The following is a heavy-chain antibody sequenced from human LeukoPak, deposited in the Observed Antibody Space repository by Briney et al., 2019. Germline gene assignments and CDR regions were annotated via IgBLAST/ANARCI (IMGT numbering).Heavy chain of an antibody. D-gene: IGHD5-18*01. CDR1: GGSISSSSYY. CDR3: ARKQGVQLWLDPRYYYYMDV. V-gene: IGHV4-39*07. Sequence: SETLSLTCTVSGGSISSSSYYWGWIRQPPGKGLEWIGSIYYSGSTYYNPSLKSRVTISVDTSKNQFSLKLSSVTAADTAVYYCARKQGVQLWLDPRYYYYMDVWGKGTTVTVSS. CDR2: IYYSGST. J-gene: IGHJ6*03.